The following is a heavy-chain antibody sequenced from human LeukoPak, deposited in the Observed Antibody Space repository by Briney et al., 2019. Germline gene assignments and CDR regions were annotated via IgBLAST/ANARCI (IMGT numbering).Heavy chain of an antibody. CDR1: GFTFSSYG. CDR2: IWYDGSNK. J-gene: IGHJ3*02. D-gene: IGHD6-19*01. CDR3: ERGLTDSSGWYYAFDI. Sequence: PGRSLRLSCAASGFTFSSYGMHWVRQAPGKGLEGGAVIWYDGSNKYYADSVKGRFTISRDNSNNTLYLQMNSLRAEDTAVYYCERGLTDSSGWYYAFDIWGQGTMVTVSS. V-gene: IGHV3-33*01.